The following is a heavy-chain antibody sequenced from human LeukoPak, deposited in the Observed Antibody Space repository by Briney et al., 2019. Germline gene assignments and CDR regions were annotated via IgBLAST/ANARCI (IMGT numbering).Heavy chain of an antibody. CDR2: INPSGGST. CDR1: GYTFTSYY. CDR3: ARDSISWRYYYGMDV. D-gene: IGHD2-2*01. J-gene: IGHJ6*02. V-gene: IGHV1-46*01. Sequence: ASVKVSCKASGYTFTSYYMHWERQGPGQGLEWMGIINPSGGSTSYAQKFQGRVTMTRDTSTSTVYMELSSLRSEDTAVYYCARDSISWRYYYGMDVWGQGTTVTVSS.